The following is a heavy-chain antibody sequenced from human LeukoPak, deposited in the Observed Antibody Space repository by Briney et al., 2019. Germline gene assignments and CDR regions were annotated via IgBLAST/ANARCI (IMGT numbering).Heavy chain of an antibody. CDR1: RFTFSSYA. CDR3: ARSSIAALSIFDY. Sequence: GSLRLSCAASRFTFSSYAMSSVRQAPGKGLEWVSAISGSGGSTYYADSVKGRFTISRDNSKNTQYLQMNSLRAEDTAVYYCARSSIAALSIFDYWGQGTLVTVSS. CDR2: ISGSGGST. V-gene: IGHV3-23*01. D-gene: IGHD6-6*01. J-gene: IGHJ4*02.